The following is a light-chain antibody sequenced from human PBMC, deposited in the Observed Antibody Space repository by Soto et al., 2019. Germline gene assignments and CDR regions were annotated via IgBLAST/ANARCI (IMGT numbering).Light chain of an antibody. V-gene: IGKV1-5*03. CDR3: QQHHT. CDR2: KAS. CDR1: QSIDNW. J-gene: IGKJ1*01. Sequence: DIQMTQSPSTLSASVGDRVTIPCRASQSIDNWLAWYQQKPGKAPNLLIYKASSLESGVPSRFSGSGSGTEVTLIISSLQPDDFATYSWQQHHTFGQGAKVVL.